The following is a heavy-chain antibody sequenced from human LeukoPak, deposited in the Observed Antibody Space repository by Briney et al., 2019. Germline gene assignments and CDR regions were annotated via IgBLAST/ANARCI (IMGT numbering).Heavy chain of an antibody. D-gene: IGHD4-17*01. V-gene: IGHV4-39*01. CDR3: ARTDHDYGDYVFDY. J-gene: IGHJ4*02. Sequence: SETLSLTCTVSGGSISSGSYYWGWIRQPPGKGLEWIGSIYYSGSTYYNPSLKSRVTISVDTSKNQFSLKLSSVTAADTAVYYCARTDHDYGDYVFDYWGQGTLVTVSS. CDR1: GGSISSGSYY. CDR2: IYYSGST.